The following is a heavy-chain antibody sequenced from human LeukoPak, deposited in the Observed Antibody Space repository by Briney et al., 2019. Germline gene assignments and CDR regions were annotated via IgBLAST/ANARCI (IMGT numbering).Heavy chain of an antibody. J-gene: IGHJ4*02. D-gene: IGHD1-26*01. Sequence: PSETLSLTCAVYGGSFSGYYWSWIRQPPGKGLEWIGEINHSGSTNYNPSLKSRVTISVDTSKNQFSLKLSSVTAADTAVYYCARSRERWELRYDFDYWGQGTLVTVSS. V-gene: IGHV4-34*01. CDR2: INHSGST. CDR3: ARSRERWELRYDFDY. CDR1: GGSFSGYY.